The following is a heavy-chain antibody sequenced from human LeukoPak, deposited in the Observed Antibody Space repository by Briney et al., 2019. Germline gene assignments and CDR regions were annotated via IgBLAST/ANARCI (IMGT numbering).Heavy chain of an antibody. CDR1: GFTFSSYA. D-gene: IGHD4-17*01. J-gene: IGHJ4*02. Sequence: RGSLRLSCAASGFTFSSYAMHWVRQAPGKGLEWVAVISYDGSNKYYADSVKGRFTISRGNSKNTLYLQMNSLRAEDTAVYYCARDTVTSFDYWGQGTLVTVSS. CDR2: ISYDGSNK. V-gene: IGHV3-30*04. CDR3: ARDTVTSFDY.